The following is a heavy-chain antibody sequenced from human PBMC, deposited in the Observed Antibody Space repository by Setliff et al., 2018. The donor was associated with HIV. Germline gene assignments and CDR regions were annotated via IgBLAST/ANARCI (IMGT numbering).Heavy chain of an antibody. Sequence: SETLSLTCSVSGASITRGGDFWSWIRQHPGKGLVWIGYIYYTGSTYYNPSLRSRVSISLDTSRNHFSLTLSSVTAADTALFYCARGGGKDLADNWGQGTLVTVSS. V-gene: IGHV4-31*03. CDR1: GASITRGGDF. CDR2: IYYTGST. CDR3: ARGGGKDLADN. D-gene: IGHD3-16*01. J-gene: IGHJ4*02.